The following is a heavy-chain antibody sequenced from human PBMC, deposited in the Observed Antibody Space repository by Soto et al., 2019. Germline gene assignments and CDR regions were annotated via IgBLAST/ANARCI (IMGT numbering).Heavy chain of an antibody. D-gene: IGHD3-22*01. V-gene: IGHV3-30*03. CDR3: ARGGRSGSSGYYNPSFDY. Sequence: QVQLVQTGGGAVLPGRSLSLSCAASGFRFSDYGMHWVRQAPGKGLEWVAVISFDGNNKYYADSVKGRFTISRDNSKNTLYVQMEGLRVEDTAVYYCARGGRSGSSGYYNPSFDYWGQGTLVSVSS. CDR1: GFRFSDYG. CDR2: ISFDGNNK. J-gene: IGHJ4*02.